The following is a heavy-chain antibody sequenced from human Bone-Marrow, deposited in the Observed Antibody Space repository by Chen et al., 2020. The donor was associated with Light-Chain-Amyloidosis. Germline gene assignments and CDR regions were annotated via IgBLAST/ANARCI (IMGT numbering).Heavy chain of an antibody. J-gene: IGHJ4*02. D-gene: IGHD3-22*01. Sequence: QVQLVQSGAEVKRPGASVKVSCKVSGDSLTDLAIHWVRQAPGKGLEWVGGFDPEDEEMMCGQKFQGRVRMIEDTSTETAYMELTSLTSEDTAIYYCATDVDVGDYYETGFNYWGQGTLVTVSS. CDR1: GDSLTDLA. V-gene: IGHV1-24*01. CDR2: FDPEDEEM. CDR3: ATDVDVGDYYETGFNY.